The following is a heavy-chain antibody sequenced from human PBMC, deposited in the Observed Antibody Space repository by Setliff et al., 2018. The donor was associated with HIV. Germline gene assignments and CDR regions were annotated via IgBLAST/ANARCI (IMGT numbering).Heavy chain of an antibody. Sequence: SETLSLTCAVYGGSFTGYYWNLIRQAPGEGLEWIGEINPGGSTNYNPSLKSRVTISLNTSTNQFSLKMTSVTAADTAVYYCVKHRNRGFDPWGQGTLVT. CDR2: INPGGST. V-gene: IGHV4-34*01. CDR1: GGSFTGYY. J-gene: IGHJ5*02. CDR3: VKHRNRGFDP.